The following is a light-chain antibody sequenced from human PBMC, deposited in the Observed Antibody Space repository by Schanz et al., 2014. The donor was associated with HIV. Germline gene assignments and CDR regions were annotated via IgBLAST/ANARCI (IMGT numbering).Light chain of an antibody. CDR3: QTWGTGDVV. CDR1: SSNIGAGYD. Sequence: QSVLTQPPSVSGAPGQRVTISCTGSSSNIGAGYDVHWYQQLPGTAPKLLIYRNNQRPSGVPDRFSASKSGTSASLAITGLQSEDEADYYCQTWGTGDVVFGGGTKLTVL. V-gene: IGLV1-40*01. CDR2: RNN. J-gene: IGLJ2*01.